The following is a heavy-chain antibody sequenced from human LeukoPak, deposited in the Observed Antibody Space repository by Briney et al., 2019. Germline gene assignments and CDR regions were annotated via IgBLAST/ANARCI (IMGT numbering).Heavy chain of an antibody. D-gene: IGHD4-17*01. CDR1: GFTFSSYW. Sequence: LPGGSLRLSCAASGFTFSSYWMSWVRQAPGKGLEWVANIIQDGSQKYYVDSVKGRFTISRDNAKNSLYLQMNSLRAEDTAVYYCARDKSYGDSEDYWGQGTLVTVSS. J-gene: IGHJ4*02. V-gene: IGHV3-7*05. CDR3: ARDKSYGDSEDY. CDR2: IIQDGSQK.